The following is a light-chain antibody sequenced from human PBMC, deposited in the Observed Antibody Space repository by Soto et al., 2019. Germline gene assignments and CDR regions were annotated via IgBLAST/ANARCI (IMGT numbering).Light chain of an antibody. CDR3: AAWDDSLSGPHWV. CDR2: RNN. CDR1: SSNIGSNY. V-gene: IGLV1-47*01. Sequence: QSVLTQPPSASGTPGQRVTISCSGSSSNIGSNYVYWYQQLPGTAPKLLIYRNNQRPSGVPDRFSGSKSGTSASLAISGLRSEGEADYYCAAWDDSLSGPHWVFGGGTKLTVL. J-gene: IGLJ3*02.